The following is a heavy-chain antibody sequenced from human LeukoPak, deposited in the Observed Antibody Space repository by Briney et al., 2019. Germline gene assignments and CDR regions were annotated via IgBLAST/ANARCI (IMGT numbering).Heavy chain of an antibody. CDR2: IYTSGST. CDR3: ARVKFWSGSPQEYFDL. Sequence: SETLSLTCTVSGGSISSYYWSWIRQPAGKGLEWIGRIYTSGSTNYNPSLKSRVTMSVDTSKNQFSLKLSSVTAADTAVYYCARVKFWSGSPQEYFDLWGRGTLVTVSS. D-gene: IGHD3-3*01. CDR1: GGSISSYY. V-gene: IGHV4-4*07. J-gene: IGHJ2*01.